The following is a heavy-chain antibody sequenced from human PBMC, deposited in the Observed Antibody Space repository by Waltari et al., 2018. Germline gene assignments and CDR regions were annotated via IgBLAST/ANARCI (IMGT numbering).Heavy chain of an antibody. Sequence: VHLVQSGAEVKKPGASVKVSCKASGYTCTTHDSTWLRQGPGQGLERMGGMTPNSVQTGDARRFQGRLPLTRDTSINTAYMELTSLTPVDTAVYYCARRRAGAATPYNWFDPWGQGTPVTVSS. V-gene: IGHV1-8*01. CDR1: GYTCTTHD. CDR2: MTPNSVQT. D-gene: IGHD2-15*01. CDR3: ARRRAGAATPYNWFDP. J-gene: IGHJ5*02.